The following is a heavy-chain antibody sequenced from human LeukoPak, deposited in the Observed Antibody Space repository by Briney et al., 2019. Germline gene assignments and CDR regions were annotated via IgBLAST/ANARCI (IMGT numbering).Heavy chain of an antibody. CDR2: IKQDGSDI. V-gene: IGHV3-7*04. CDR1: GFNFNSYW. D-gene: IGHD3-10*01. J-gene: IGHJ4*02. Sequence: GGSLRLSCAASGFNFNSYWMSWVRQAPGKGLECVANIKQDGSDIYFVDSVKGRFTISRDNAKNSQYLQMNSLRGEDTAVYYCARARYGSGGYFFDFWGQGTLVTVSS. CDR3: ARARYGSGGYFFDF.